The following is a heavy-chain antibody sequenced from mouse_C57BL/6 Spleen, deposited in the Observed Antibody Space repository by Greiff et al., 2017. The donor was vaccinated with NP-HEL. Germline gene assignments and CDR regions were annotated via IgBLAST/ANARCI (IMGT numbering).Heavy chain of an antibody. D-gene: IGHD2-4*01. CDR3: ARSNDYVFAY. CDR1: GYTFTDYY. V-gene: IGHV1-76*01. CDR2: IYPGSGNT. J-gene: IGHJ3*01. Sequence: QVQLQQSGAELVRPGASVKLSCKASGYTFTDYYINWVKQRPGQGLEWIARIYPGSGNTYYNEKFKGKATLTAEKSSSTAYMQLSSLTSEDSAVYFCARSNDYVFAYWGQGTLVTVSA.